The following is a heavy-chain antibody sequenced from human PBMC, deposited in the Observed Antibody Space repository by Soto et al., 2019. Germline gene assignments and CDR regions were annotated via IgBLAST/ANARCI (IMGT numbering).Heavy chain of an antibody. CDR1: GFTFSGSA. V-gene: IGHV3-73*01. CDR3: TRTVAATGGVHYSYGMDV. CDR2: IRSKANSYAT. D-gene: IGHD2-15*01. Sequence: GSLRLSFAASGFTFSGSAMHWVRQASVKGLEWVGRIRSKANSYATAYAASVKGRFTISRDDSKNTAYLQMNSLKTEDTAVYYCTRTVAATGGVHYSYGMDVCGQGTTVPVS. J-gene: IGHJ6*02.